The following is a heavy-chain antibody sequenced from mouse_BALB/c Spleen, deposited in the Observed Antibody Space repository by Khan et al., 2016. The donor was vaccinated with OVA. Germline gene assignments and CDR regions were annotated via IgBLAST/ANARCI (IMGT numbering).Heavy chain of an antibody. CDR1: GYTFTTYT. V-gene: IGHV1-4*01. CDR3: TRGWYYAMDS. CDR2: INPSSDYS. Sequence: QVQLKQSGAELARPGASVKMSCKASGYTFTTYTMHWVKQRPGQGLEWIGYINPSSDYSHYNQKFKDKATLIADKSSSTAYMQLSSLTSEDSAVYYCTRGWYYAMDSWGQGTSVTVSS. J-gene: IGHJ4*01. D-gene: IGHD1-1*02.